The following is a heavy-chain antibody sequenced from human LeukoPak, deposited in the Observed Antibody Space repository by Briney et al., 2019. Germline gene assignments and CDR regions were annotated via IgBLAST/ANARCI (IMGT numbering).Heavy chain of an antibody. V-gene: IGHV1-2*02. CDR3: ARDEGDCSGGSCYFGSFDY. CDR2: INPDSGGT. Sequence: GASVKVSCKASGYTFTGYYMHWVRQAPGQGLEWMGWINPDSGGTNYAQKFQGRVTMTRDTSISTAYMELSRLRSDDTAVYYCARDEGDCSGGSCYFGSFDYWGQGTLVTVSS. D-gene: IGHD2-15*01. J-gene: IGHJ4*02. CDR1: GYTFTGYY.